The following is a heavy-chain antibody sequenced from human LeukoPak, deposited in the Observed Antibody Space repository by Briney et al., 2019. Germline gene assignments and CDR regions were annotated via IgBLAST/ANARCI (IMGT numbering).Heavy chain of an antibody. CDR1: GGSFSGYY. V-gene: IGHV4-34*01. J-gene: IGHJ4*02. D-gene: IGHD2-15*01. CDR2: INRSGST. CDR3: ARDCSGGSCFPLDY. Sequence: SETLSLTCAVYGGSFSGYYWSWIRQPLGKGLEWIGEINRSGSTNYNPSLKSRVTISVDTSKNQFSLKLSSVTAADTAVYYCARDCSGGSCFPLDYWGQGTLVTVSS.